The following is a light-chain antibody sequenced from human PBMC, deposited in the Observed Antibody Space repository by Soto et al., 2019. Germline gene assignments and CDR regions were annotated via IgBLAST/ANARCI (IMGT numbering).Light chain of an antibody. CDR2: GAS. V-gene: IGKV3-20*01. J-gene: IGKJ3*01. CDR3: HHSTA. Sequence: LVLTQSPDTLSLSPGERATLSCRASQSISADYLAWYQQKPGQAPRLLIYGASSRLTGIPDRFSGSESGTEFTLTINRLAPEDFAVYYCHHSTAFGPGTRVD. CDR1: QSISADY.